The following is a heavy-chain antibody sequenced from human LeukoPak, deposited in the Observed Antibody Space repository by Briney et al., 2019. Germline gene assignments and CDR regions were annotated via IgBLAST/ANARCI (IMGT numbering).Heavy chain of an antibody. CDR2: INPSGGST. J-gene: IGHJ5*02. Sequence: ASVKVSCKXSGYTFTSYYMHWVRQSPGQGLEWMGIINPSGGSTSYSQKFQGRVTMTRDTSTSTVYMELSSLRSEDTAVYYCARQTSPYYYDSSCYQTWFHPWGQGTLAAVSS. CDR1: GYTFTSYY. CDR3: ARQTSPYYYDSSCYQTWFHP. V-gene: IGHV1-46*01. D-gene: IGHD3-22*01.